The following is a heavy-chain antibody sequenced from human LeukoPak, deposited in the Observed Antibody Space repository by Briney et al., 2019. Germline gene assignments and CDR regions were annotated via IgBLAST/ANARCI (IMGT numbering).Heavy chain of an antibody. CDR1: GFTFGDYA. J-gene: IGHJ5*02. D-gene: IGHD2-15*01. CDR2: IRSKAYGGTT. CDR3: TREVVAASNWFDP. Sequence: GGSLRLSCTASGFTFGDYAMSWVRQAPGKGLEWVGFIRSKAYGGTTEYAASVKGRFTISRDDSKSIAYLQMNSLKTEDTAVYYCTREVVAASNWFDPWSQGTLVTVSS. V-gene: IGHV3-49*04.